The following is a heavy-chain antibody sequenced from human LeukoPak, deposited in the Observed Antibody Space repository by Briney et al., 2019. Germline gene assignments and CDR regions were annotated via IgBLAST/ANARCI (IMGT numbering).Heavy chain of an antibody. Sequence: SETLSLTCTVSGGSISSDYWSWIRLPPGKGLEWIGNIYYSGSTNCNPSLKSRVSLSVDTSKSQFSLKLSSVTAADTAVYYCARHYSSDPFDYWGQGTLVTVSS. CDR1: GGSISSDY. V-gene: IGHV4-59*01. CDR2: IYYSGST. D-gene: IGHD6-19*01. J-gene: IGHJ4*02. CDR3: ARHYSSDPFDY.